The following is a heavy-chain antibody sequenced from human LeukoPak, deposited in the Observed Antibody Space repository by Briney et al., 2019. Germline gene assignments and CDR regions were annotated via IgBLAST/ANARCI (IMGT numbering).Heavy chain of an antibody. CDR3: ARLLSSGILYYFDY. D-gene: IGHD3-10*02. V-gene: IGHV4-59*01. Sequence: SETLSLTCTVSGGSISSYYWSWIRQPPGKGLEWIGYIYYSGSTNYNPSLKSRATISVDTSKNQFSLKLSSVTAADTAVYYCARLLSSGILYYFDYWGQGTLVTVSS. CDR1: GGSISSYY. J-gene: IGHJ4*02. CDR2: IYYSGST.